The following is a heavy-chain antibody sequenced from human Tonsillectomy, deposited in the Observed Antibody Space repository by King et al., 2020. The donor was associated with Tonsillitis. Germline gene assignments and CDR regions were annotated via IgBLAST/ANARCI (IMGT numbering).Heavy chain of an antibody. CDR1: GGSFSGYY. D-gene: IGHD6-19*01. Sequence: HVQLQQWGAGLLKPSETLSLTCAVSGGSFSGYYWSWIRQPPGKGLEWIGEINHSGSTNYNPSLKSRVTISVDTSKNQFSLKLSSVTAADTAVYYCAGRGVGWLSYYYYMDVWGKGTTVTVSS. J-gene: IGHJ6*03. V-gene: IGHV4-34*01. CDR3: AGRGVGWLSYYYYMDV. CDR2: INHSGST.